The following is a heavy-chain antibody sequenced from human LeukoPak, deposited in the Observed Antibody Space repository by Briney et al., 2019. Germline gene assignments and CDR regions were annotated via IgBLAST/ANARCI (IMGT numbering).Heavy chain of an antibody. CDR1: GFTFSNYW. CDR3: ARSPTTGTTDF. Sequence: GGSLRLSCAASGFTFSNYWMSWVRQTPGKGLEWVANINNDAKEKYYVDSVMGRFTISRDNAKNSLYLQMNSLTVEDTAVYFCARSPTTGTTDFWGQGTLVTVSS. V-gene: IGHV3-7*01. CDR2: INNDAKEK. D-gene: IGHD1-1*01. J-gene: IGHJ4*02.